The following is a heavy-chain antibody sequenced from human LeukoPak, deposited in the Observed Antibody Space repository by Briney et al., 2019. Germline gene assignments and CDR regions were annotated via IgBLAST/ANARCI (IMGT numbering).Heavy chain of an antibody. Sequence: ASVRVSCKASGYTFTSYGISWVRQAPGQGLEWMGWISAYNGNTNYAQKLQGRVTMTTDTSTSTAYMELRSLRSDDTAVYYCARGVAAAVSTRREDYWGQGTLVTVSS. CDR3: ARGVAAAVSTRREDY. V-gene: IGHV1-18*01. D-gene: IGHD6-13*01. CDR2: ISAYNGNT. J-gene: IGHJ4*02. CDR1: GYTFTSYG.